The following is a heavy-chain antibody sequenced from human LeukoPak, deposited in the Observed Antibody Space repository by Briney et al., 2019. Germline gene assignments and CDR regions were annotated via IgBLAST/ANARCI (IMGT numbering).Heavy chain of an antibody. V-gene: IGHV6-1*01. J-gene: IGHJ3*02. D-gene: IGHD6-13*01. CDR3: ARDRSSSWYPNDAFDI. CDR1: GDSVSSNSAA. CDR2: TYYRSKWYN. Sequence: SQTLSLTCAISGDSVSSNSAAWNWIRQSPSRGLEWLGRTYYRSKWYNDYAVSVKSRITINPDTSKNQFSLQLNSATPEDTAVYYCARDRSSSWYPNDAFDIWGQGTMVTVSS.